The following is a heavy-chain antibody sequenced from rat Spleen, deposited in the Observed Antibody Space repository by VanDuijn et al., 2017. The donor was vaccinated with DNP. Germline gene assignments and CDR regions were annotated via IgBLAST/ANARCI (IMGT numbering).Heavy chain of an antibody. V-gene: IGHV5S10*01. CDR3: TRGGTYYFDY. J-gene: IGHJ2*01. Sequence: EVQLEESGGGLVQPGGSLKVSCEASGFTFSDYNVAWVRQAPQKGLEWVATIFYDGARTYYRDSVKGRFTVSRDNAKSTLYLQMDSLRSEDTATYYCTRGGTYYFDYWGQGVLVTVSS. CDR1: GFTFSDYN. D-gene: IGHD4-3*01. CDR2: IFYDGART.